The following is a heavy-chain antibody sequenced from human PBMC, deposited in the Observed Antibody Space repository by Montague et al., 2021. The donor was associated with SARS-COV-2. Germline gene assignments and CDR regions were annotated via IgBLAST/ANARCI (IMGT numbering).Heavy chain of an antibody. Sequence: PALVKPTQTLTLTCTFSGFSLSTSGVGVGWIRQPPGKALEWLALIYWDDDKRYSPSLKSRLTITKDTSKDQVVLTMTNVDPVDTATYFCAHRPGYNFGNPYVDYWGQGTLVTVSS. CDR2: IYWDDDK. CDR1: GFSLSTSGVG. D-gene: IGHD5-18*01. CDR3: AHRPGYNFGNPYVDY. V-gene: IGHV2-5*02. J-gene: IGHJ4*02.